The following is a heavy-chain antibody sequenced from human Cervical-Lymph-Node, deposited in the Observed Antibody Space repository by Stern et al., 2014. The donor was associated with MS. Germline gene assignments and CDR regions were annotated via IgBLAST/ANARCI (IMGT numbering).Heavy chain of an antibody. Sequence: VQLVESGPEVKRPGESLKISCQASGYTFTSYCIGWVRQMPGKGLEWIAIIFPGGSDIRYSPSFQGQVTISADKSINTAYLQWNNLKASDTAIYYCARQRYFDYWGQGTLVAVSS. CDR1: GYTFTSYC. J-gene: IGHJ4*02. V-gene: IGHV5-51*01. CDR3: ARQRYFDY. CDR2: IFPGGSDI.